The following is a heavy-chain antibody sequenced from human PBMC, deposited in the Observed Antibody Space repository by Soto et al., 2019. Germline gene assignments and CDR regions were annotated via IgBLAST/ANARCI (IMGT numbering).Heavy chain of an antibody. V-gene: IGHV3-23*01. CDR3: AKDRSIAVAGAFDS. D-gene: IGHD6-19*01. CDR1: GFTFSSYA. J-gene: IGHJ4*02. Sequence: GGSLRLSCAASGFTFSSYAMSWVRQAPGKGLEWVSAISGSGGSTYYADSVKGRFTISRDNANNTLYLQMNSLRAEDTAVYYFAKDRSIAVAGAFDSWGQGTLVTVSS. CDR2: ISGSGGST.